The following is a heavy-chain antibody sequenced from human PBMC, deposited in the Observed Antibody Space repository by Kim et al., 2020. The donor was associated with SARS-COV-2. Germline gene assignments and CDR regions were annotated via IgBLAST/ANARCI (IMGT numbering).Heavy chain of an antibody. CDR1: GGSFSGYY. V-gene: IGHV4-34*01. D-gene: IGHD6-19*01. J-gene: IGHJ6*02. CDR2: INHSGST. Sequence: SETLSLTCAVYGGSFSGYYWSWIRQPPGKGLEWIGEINHSGSTNYNPSLKSRVTISVDTSKNQFSLKLSSVTAADTAVYYCARGTVGQWLVPSYYYYGMDVWGQGTTVTVSS. CDR3: ARGTVGQWLVPSYYYYGMDV.